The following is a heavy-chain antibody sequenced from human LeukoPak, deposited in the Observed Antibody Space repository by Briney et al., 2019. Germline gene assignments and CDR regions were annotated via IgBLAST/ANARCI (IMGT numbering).Heavy chain of an antibody. CDR1: GYTFTSYD. CDR2: MNPNSGNT. D-gene: IGHD2-15*01. Sequence: ASVSVSCKASGYTFTSYDINWVRQATGQGLEWMAWMNPNSGNTGYAQKFQGRVTMTRNTSISTAYMELSSPRSEDTAVYYCARCPRGYCSGGSCYSGCSNFDYWGQGTLVTVSS. J-gene: IGHJ4*02. CDR3: ARCPRGYCSGGSCYSGCSNFDY. V-gene: IGHV1-8*01.